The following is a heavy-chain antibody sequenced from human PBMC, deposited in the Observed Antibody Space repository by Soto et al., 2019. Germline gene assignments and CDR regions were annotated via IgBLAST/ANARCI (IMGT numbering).Heavy chain of an antibody. D-gene: IGHD3-10*01. CDR3: ARLVRAVATGGALNPYYYSGMDV. J-gene: IGHJ6*02. V-gene: IGHV4-39*01. CDR2: IYYSGST. CDR1: GGSISSSSYY. Sequence: SETLSLTCTVSGGSISSSSYYWGWIRQPPGKGLEWIGSIYYSGSTYYNPSLKSRVTISVDTSKNQFSLKLSSVTAADTAVYYCARLVRAVATGGALNPYYYSGMDVWGQGTTVT.